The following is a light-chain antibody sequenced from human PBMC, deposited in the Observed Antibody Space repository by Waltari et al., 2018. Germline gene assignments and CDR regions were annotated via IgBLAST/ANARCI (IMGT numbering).Light chain of an antibody. CDR2: KAS. Sequence: DVPMTQSPSTLSAYVGDRVTITCRARQRIDTWLAWYQQKPGKAPKLLIYKASTLQSGVPSRFSGSGSGTEFTLTISSLQPDDSATYYCQQYYSYRAFGQGTKVEIK. CDR3: QQYYSYRA. J-gene: IGKJ1*01. V-gene: IGKV1-5*03. CDR1: QRIDTW.